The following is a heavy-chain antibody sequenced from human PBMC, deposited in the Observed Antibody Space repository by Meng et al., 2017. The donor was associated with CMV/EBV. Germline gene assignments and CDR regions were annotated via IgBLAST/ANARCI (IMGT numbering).Heavy chain of an antibody. J-gene: IGHJ5*02. V-gene: IGHV3-21*01. D-gene: IGHD1-26*01. Sequence: ASGCSCSSYSINWVRQAPGRGLGWVSSISSSSSYIYYADSVKGRFTISRDNAKNSLYLQMNSLRAEDTAVYYCARDSGSYRLGWFDPWGQGTLVTVSS. CDR1: GCSCSSYS. CDR3: ARDSGSYRLGWFDP. CDR2: ISSSSSYI.